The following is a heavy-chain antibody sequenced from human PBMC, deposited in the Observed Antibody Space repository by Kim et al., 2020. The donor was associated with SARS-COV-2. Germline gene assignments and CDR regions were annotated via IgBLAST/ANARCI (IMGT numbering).Heavy chain of an antibody. V-gene: IGHV3-30*02. D-gene: IGHD3-22*01. J-gene: IGHJ4*02. Sequence: KGRFTISRDNSKNTLYLQMNSLRAEDTAVYYCAKSSTYYYDSSGYPYFDYWGQGTLVTVSS. CDR3: AKSSTYYYDSSGYPYFDY.